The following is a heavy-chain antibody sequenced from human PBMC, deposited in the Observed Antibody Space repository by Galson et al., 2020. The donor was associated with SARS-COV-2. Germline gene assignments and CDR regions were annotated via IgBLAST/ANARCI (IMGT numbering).Heavy chain of an antibody. Sequence: SETLSLTCTVSGGSISSYYWSWIRQPPGKGLEWIGYIYYSGSTNYNPSLKSRVTISVDTSKNQFSLKLSSVTAADTAVYYCARASNRDAFEIWGQGTMVTVS. CDR3: ARASNRDAFEI. CDR1: GGSISSYY. J-gene: IGHJ3*02. V-gene: IGHV4-59*13. CDR2: IYYSGST. D-gene: IGHD4-4*01.